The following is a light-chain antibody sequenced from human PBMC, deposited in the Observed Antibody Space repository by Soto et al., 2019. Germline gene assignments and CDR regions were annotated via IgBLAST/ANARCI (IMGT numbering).Light chain of an antibody. CDR3: HQDYTLPLP. CDR1: QSISNTY. Sequence: EIVMTQSPATLSLSPGERVTLSCRASQSISNTYLSWYQQKAGQAPRLLIYGASTRANGVPARFSGSGSGTDFPLTISGLQPEDFAVYYCHQDYTLPLPFGGGTKVEIK. V-gene: IGKV3D-7*01. CDR2: GAS. J-gene: IGKJ4*01.